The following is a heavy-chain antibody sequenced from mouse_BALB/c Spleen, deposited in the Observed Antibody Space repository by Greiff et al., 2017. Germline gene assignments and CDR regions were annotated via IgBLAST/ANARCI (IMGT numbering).Heavy chain of an antibody. Sequence: EVKLMESGGGLVKPGGSLKLSCAASGFTFRSYAMSWVRQTPEKRLEWVASISSGGSTYYPDSVKGRFTISRDNARNILYLQMSSLRSEDTAMYYCARGGGNPYFDYWGQGTTLTVSS. CDR2: ISSGGST. J-gene: IGHJ2*01. CDR3: ARGGGNPYFDY. CDR1: GFTFRSYA. D-gene: IGHD2-1*01. V-gene: IGHV5-6-5*01.